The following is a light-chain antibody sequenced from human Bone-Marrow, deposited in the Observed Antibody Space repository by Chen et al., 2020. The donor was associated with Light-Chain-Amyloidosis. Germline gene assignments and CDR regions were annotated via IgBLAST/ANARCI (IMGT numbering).Light chain of an antibody. CDR3: SSYTITNTLV. J-gene: IGLJ1*01. CDR2: EVT. CDR1: SSDVGGDNH. V-gene: IGLV2-14*01. Sequence: QSALTQPASVSGSAGQSITISCTGTSSDVGGDNHVSWYQQHPDKAPKLMIYEVTNRPSWVPARFSGSKSDNTASLTISGLQTEDEADYFCSSYTITNTLVFGSGTRVTVL.